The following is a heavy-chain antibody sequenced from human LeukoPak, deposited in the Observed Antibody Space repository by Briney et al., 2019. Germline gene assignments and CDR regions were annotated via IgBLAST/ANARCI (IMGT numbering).Heavy chain of an antibody. Sequence: SETLSLTCTVSGGSISSSSYYWGWIRQPPGKGLEWIGSIYYSGSTYYNPSLKSRVTISVDTSKNQFSLKLSSVTAADTAVYYCARASGYSSGWLGFPSSYYYMDVWGKGTTVTVSS. J-gene: IGHJ6*03. CDR1: GGSISSSSYY. CDR2: IYYSGST. D-gene: IGHD6-19*01. V-gene: IGHV4-39*07. CDR3: ARASGYSSGWLGFPSSYYYMDV.